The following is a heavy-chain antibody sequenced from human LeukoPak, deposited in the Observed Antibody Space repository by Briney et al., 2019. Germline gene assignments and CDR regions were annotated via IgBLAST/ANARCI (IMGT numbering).Heavy chain of an antibody. CDR1: GFSFSSYG. D-gene: IGHD6-19*01. V-gene: IGHV3-30*02. CDR3: ARILDSAWGELGY. J-gene: IGHJ4*02. Sequence: GGSLRLSCAGSGFSFSSYGMHWVRQAPGKGLEWMAFIRPDGSNKYYADSVKGRFTNSRDNSKNTLYLQMNSLRAEDTAVYYCARILDSAWGELGYWGQGTLVTVSS. CDR2: IRPDGSNK.